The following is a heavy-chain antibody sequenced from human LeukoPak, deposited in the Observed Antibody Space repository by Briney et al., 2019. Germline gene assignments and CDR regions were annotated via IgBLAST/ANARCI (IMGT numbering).Heavy chain of an antibody. CDR1: GGSIMSYY. V-gene: IGHV4-59*01. CDR3: ARTRVWSDYWGYFDF. D-gene: IGHD3-3*01. J-gene: IGHJ4*02. Sequence: SETLSLTCTVSGGSIMSYYWSWIRQPPGRGLEWIGYVYHSGSTNYNPSLQSRVIISVDTSKNQVSLKLNSVTTADTAVYYCARTRVWSDYWGYFDFWGQGTLVTVSS. CDR2: VYHSGST.